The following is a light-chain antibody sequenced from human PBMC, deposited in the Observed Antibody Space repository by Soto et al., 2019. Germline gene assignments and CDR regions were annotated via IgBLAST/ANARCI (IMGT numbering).Light chain of an antibody. CDR2: EVS. Sequence: QSGLTEAASVSGSPGQSITISCTGTSSDVGGYNYVSWYQQHPGKAPKLMIYEVSNRPSGVSNRFSGSKSGNTASLTISGLQAEDEADYYCSSYTSSSTLYVFGTGTKVTVL. V-gene: IGLV2-14*01. CDR1: SSDVGGYNY. J-gene: IGLJ1*01. CDR3: SSYTSSSTLYV.